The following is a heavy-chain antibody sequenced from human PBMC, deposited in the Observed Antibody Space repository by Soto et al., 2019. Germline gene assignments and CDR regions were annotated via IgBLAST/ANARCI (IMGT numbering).Heavy chain of an antibody. Sequence: GGSLRLSCAASGFTFSSYGMHWVRQAPGKGLEWVAVIWYNGSNKYYAESVKGRFTISRDNSKNTLYLQMNSLRAEDTAVYYCARNYDSSGYFDYWGQGTLVTVSS. J-gene: IGHJ4*02. V-gene: IGHV3-33*01. CDR1: GFTFSSYG. D-gene: IGHD3-22*01. CDR3: ARNYDSSGYFDY. CDR2: IWYNGSNK.